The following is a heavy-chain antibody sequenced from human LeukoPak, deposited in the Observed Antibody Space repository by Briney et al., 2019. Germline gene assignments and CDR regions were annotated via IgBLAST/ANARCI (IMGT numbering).Heavy chain of an antibody. CDR2: IYYSGST. V-gene: IGHV4-39*07. CDR3: ARDTSDMGEQQLGSYFDY. D-gene: IGHD6-13*01. Sequence: PSETLSLTCTVSGGSISSSSYYWGWIRQPPGKGLEWIGSIYYSGSTYYNPSLNSRVTVSVDKSKNQFSLKLSSVTAADTAVYYCARDTSDMGEQQLGSYFDYWGQGTLVTVSS. CDR1: GGSISSSSYY. J-gene: IGHJ4*02.